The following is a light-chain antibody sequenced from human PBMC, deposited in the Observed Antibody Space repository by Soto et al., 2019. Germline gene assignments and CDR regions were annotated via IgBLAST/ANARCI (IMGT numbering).Light chain of an antibody. V-gene: IGLV2-11*01. Sequence: QSALTQPRSVSGSPGQSVTISCTGTSSDVGGYEYVSWYQQYPGKAPQLMIYAVTRRPSGVPDRFSGSKSGNTASLTISGLQAEDEADYYCCSYAGSYTWVFGGGTKVTVL. CDR1: SSDVGGYEY. CDR2: AVT. J-gene: IGLJ3*02. CDR3: CSYAGSYTWV.